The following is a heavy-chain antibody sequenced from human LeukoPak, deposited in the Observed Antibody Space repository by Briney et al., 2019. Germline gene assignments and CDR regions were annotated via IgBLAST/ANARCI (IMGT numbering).Heavy chain of an antibody. J-gene: IGHJ6*02. V-gene: IGHV3-74*01. Sequence: ESGGGLVQAGGSLRLSCAASGFAFSSYWMHCVRQAPGKGLVGVSRINSDGSSTSYADSVKGRFTISRDNANNTLYLQMNSLRAEDTAVYYCARDQYSSGWYGFYYYYGMDVWVQGTTVTVSS. CDR1: GFAFSSYW. CDR2: INSDGSST. CDR3: ARDQYSSGWYGFYYYYGMDV. D-gene: IGHD6-19*01.